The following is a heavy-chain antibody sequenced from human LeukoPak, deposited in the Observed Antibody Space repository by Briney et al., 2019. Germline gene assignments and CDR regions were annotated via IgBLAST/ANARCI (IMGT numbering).Heavy chain of an antibody. Sequence: ASVKVSCKASGGTFSSYAISWVRQAPGQGLEWMGGIIPIFGTANYAQKFQGRVTITTDESTSTAYMELSSLRSEDTAVYYCASTKYYYDSSGYYPPPHFDYWGQGTLVTVSS. J-gene: IGHJ4*02. D-gene: IGHD3-22*01. V-gene: IGHV1-69*05. CDR2: IIPIFGTA. CDR1: GGTFSSYA. CDR3: ASTKYYYDSSGYYPPPHFDY.